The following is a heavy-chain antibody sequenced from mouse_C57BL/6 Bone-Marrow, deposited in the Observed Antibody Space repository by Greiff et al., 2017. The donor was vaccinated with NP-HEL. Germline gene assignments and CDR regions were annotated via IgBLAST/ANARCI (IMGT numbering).Heavy chain of an antibody. J-gene: IGHJ1*03. CDR1: GFTFSDYY. CDR2: INYDGSST. V-gene: IGHV5-16*01. CDR3: ARVRAYGNYLYWYFDV. D-gene: IGHD2-1*01. Sequence: EVHLVESEGGLVQPGSSMKLSCTASGFTFSDYYMAWVRQVPEKGLEWVANINYDGSSTYYLDSLKSRFIISRDNAKNILYLQMSSLKSEDTATYYCARVRAYGNYLYWYFDVWGTGTTVTVSS.